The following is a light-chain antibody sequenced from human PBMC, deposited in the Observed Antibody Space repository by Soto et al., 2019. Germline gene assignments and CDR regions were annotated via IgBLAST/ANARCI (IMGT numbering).Light chain of an antibody. CDR3: SSYTSSSTVV. V-gene: IGLV2-14*01. J-gene: IGLJ2*01. CDR2: DVS. Sequence: QSALTQPASVSGSLGQSITISCTGTSSDVGGYNYVSGYQQHPGKAPKRMIYDVSNRPSGISNRFSGSKSGNTASLTISGLQAEDEADYYCSSYTSSSTVVFGGGTKLTVL. CDR1: SSDVGGYNY.